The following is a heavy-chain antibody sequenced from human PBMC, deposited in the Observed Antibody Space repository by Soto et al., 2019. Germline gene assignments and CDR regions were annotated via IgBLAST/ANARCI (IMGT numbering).Heavy chain of an antibody. D-gene: IGHD2-15*01. J-gene: IGHJ6*02. CDR3: ARHGEGYCSGGSCLYYGMDV. CDR1: GYSFTTHC. V-gene: IGHV5-51*01. CDR2: IYPGDSET. Sequence: PGESLKISCDGSGYSFTTHCIVLVLQMPEKGLDWVGIIYPGDSETRYSPSFQGQVSISADQSTSTAYLQWSSLKASDSAIYYCARHGEGYCSGGSCLYYGMDVWGQGTTVTVSS.